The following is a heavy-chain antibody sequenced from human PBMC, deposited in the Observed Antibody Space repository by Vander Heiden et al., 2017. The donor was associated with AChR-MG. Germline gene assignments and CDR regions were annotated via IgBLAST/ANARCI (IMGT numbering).Heavy chain of an antibody. J-gene: IGHJ4*02. V-gene: IGHV3-15*01. D-gene: IGHD6-13*01. CDR1: GLNFSNAW. Sequence: EVQLVESGGGLVKPGGSIRLSCAASGLNFSNAWMGWARQAPGKGLEWVGRIKSKTDGGTTDYAAPVKGRFTISRDDSKNTLYLQMNSLKTEDTAVYYCTATGRIGYSSSSLSESYFDYWGQGTLVTVSS. CDR3: TATGRIGYSSSSLSESYFDY. CDR2: IKSKTDGGTT.